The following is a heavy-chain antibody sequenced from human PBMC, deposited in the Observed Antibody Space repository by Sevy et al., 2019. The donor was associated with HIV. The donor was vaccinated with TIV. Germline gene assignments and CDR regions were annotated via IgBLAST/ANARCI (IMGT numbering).Heavy chain of an antibody. CDR1: GGSISSGDYY. CDR2: IYYSGST. Sequence: SETLSLTCTVSGGSISSGDYYWSWIRQPPGQGLEWIGYIYYSGSTYYNPSLKSRVTISVDTSKNQFSLKLSSVTAADTAVYYCARVGTEEFIYDYYFDYWGQGTLVTVSS. CDR3: ARVGTEEFIYDYYFDY. D-gene: IGHD3-16*01. V-gene: IGHV4-30-4*01. J-gene: IGHJ4*02.